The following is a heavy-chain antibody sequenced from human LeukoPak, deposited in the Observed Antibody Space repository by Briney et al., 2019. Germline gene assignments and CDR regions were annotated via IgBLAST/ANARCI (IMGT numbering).Heavy chain of an antibody. CDR1: GGSFSGYC. Sequence: SETLSLTCAVYGGSFSGYCWSWIRQPPGKGLEWIGEINHSGSTNYNPSLKSRVTISVDTSKNQFSLKLSSVTAADTAVYYCARGRDLLWFGELPPKGFDYWGQGTLVTVSS. D-gene: IGHD3-10*01. CDR3: ARGRDLLWFGELPPKGFDY. V-gene: IGHV4-34*01. J-gene: IGHJ4*02. CDR2: INHSGST.